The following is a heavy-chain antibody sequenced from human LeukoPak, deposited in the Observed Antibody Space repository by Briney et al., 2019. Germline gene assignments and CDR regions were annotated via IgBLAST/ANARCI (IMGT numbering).Heavy chain of an antibody. J-gene: IGHJ5*02. CDR1: GIIVSNNY. Sequence: PGGSLRLSCAASGIIVSNNYMSWVRQAPGKGLEWVASIRQDGNDINYVESVKGRFIISRDNAGNSVSLQMSSLRAEDTAMYYCARLPGDSTIYDLWGQGTLVTVSS. CDR3: ARLPGDSTIYDL. V-gene: IGHV3-7*01. CDR2: IRQDGNDI. D-gene: IGHD5/OR15-5a*01.